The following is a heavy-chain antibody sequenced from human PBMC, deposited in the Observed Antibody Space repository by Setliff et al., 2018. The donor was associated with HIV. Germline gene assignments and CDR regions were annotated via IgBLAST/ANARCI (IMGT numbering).Heavy chain of an antibody. D-gene: IGHD2-21*01. CDR3: ARVVGLSALDY. CDR2: IYHSGTT. J-gene: IGHJ4*02. V-gene: IGHV4-38-2*01. Sequence: SETLSLTCDVSGYSISSGYYWGWIRQPPGKGLEWIGSIYHSGTTYYNPSLKSRVTISVDTSKNQFSLKLTSVTAADPAVYYCARVVGLSALDYWGQGTLVTVSS. CDR1: GYSISSGYY.